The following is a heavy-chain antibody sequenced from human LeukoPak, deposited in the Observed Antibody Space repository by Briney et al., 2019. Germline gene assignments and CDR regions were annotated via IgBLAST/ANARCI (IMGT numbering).Heavy chain of an antibody. J-gene: IGHJ6*03. CDR1: GFTFSSYG. CDR3: ARDRGNQRGYYYYYMDV. Sequence: GGSLRLSCAASGFTFSSYGMHWVRQAPGKGLEWLSYISTRDNTIQYADSVKGRFTISRDNANNSVFLQMNNLRAEDTAVYYCARDRGNQRGYYYYYMDVWGKGTTVTVSS. D-gene: IGHD1-14*01. V-gene: IGHV3-48*04. CDR2: ISTRDNTI.